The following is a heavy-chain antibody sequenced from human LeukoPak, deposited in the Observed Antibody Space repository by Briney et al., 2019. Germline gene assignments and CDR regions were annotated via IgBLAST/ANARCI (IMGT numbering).Heavy chain of an antibody. CDR1: EFTFSSYG. J-gene: IGHJ4*02. CDR2: ISYDGSNK. V-gene: IGHV3-30*18. CDR3: AKDQYYYDSSGYLGY. D-gene: IGHD3-22*01. Sequence: GGSLRLSCAASEFTFSSYGMHWVRQAPGKGLEWVAVISYDGSNKYYADSVKGRFTISRDNSKNTLYLQMNSLRAEDTAVYYCAKDQYYYDSSGYLGYWGQGTLVTVSS.